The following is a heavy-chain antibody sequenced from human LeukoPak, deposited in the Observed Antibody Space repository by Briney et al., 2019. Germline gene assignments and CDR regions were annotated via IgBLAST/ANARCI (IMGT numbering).Heavy chain of an antibody. CDR2: INSDGRSI. CDR3: ARDNWGSLDY. D-gene: IGHD7-27*01. V-gene: IGHV3-74*01. J-gene: IGHJ4*02. CDR1: GFTFSSFW. Sequence: PGGSLRLSCAASGFTFSSFWMYWVRQAPGRGLVWVSRINSDGRSIRYADSVKGRFTISRDNAKNTLYLQMNSLRAEDTAVYYCARDNWGSLDYWGQGTLVTVSS.